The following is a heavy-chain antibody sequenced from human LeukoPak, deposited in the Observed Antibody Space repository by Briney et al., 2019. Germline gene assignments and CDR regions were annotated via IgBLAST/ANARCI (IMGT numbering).Heavy chain of an antibody. D-gene: IGHD2-2*01. V-gene: IGHV3-7*03. CDR2: IKQDGSEK. CDR3: ARDIVRSYQLLSVFDY. J-gene: IGHJ4*02. Sequence: GGSLRLSCAASGFTFSSYWMSWVRQAPGKGLEWVANIKQDGSEKYYVDSVKGRFTISRDNAKNSLYLQMNSLRAEDTAVYYCARDIVRSYQLLSVFDYWGQGTLVTVSS. CDR1: GFTFSSYW.